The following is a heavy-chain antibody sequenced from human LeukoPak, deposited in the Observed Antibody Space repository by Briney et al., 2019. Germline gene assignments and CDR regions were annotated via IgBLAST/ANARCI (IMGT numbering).Heavy chain of an antibody. J-gene: IGHJ4*02. CDR3: VRDHWY. V-gene: IGHV3-7*04. CDR2: IKPDGSEK. CDR1: GFTFSKKL. Sequence: GGSLRLSCAASGFTFSKKLMSWVRPAPGKGLEGVANIKPDGSEKYYVDSVKGRFTISRDNAKNSLYLQMNSLRAKDTAVYYCVRDHWYWGQRTLVTVS.